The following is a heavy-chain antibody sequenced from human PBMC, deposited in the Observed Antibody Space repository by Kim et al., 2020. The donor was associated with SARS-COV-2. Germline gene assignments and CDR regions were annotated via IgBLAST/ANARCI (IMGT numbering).Heavy chain of an antibody. D-gene: IGHD5-12*01. CDR1: GGSFSGYY. J-gene: IGHJ4*02. Sequence: SETLSLTCAVYGGSFSGYYWSWIRQPPGKGLEWIGEINHSGSTNYNPSLKSRVTISVDTSKNQFSLKLSSVTAADTAVYYCARRWLHPRYYFDYWGQGTLVTVSS. V-gene: IGHV4-34*01. CDR2: INHSGST. CDR3: ARRWLHPRYYFDY.